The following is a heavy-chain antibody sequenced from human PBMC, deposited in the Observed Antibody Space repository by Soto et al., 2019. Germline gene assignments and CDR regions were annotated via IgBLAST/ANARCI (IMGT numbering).Heavy chain of an antibody. Sequence: VQLMQSGAEVKKPGSSVKVSCKASGGTFSSHSINWVRQAPGQGLEWMGGIITLFGTSNYAQNFQGRVTITAYQSTSTAYMELISVTSDDPAVYYCAREVGYGDFSAALLDWGQGTLVTVSS. J-gene: IGHJ4*02. CDR1: GGTFSSHS. V-gene: IGHV1-69*01. CDR3: AREVGYGDFSAALLD. CDR2: IITLFGTS. D-gene: IGHD2-21*02.